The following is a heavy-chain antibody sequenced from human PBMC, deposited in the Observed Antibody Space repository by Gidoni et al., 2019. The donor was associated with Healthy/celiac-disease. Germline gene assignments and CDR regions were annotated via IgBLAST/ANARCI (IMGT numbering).Heavy chain of an antibody. V-gene: IGHV3-21*01. CDR1: GFTFSSYS. CDR3: ARDREMGKY. Sequence: EVQLVESGGGLVKPGGSLRLSCAASGFTFSSYSMNWVRQAPGKGLECVSSISSSSSYRYYADSVKGRFTISIDNAKNSLYLQMNSLRAEDTAVYYGARDREMGKYWCQGTLVTVSS. J-gene: IGHJ4*02. CDR2: ISSSSSYR. D-gene: IGHD7-27*01.